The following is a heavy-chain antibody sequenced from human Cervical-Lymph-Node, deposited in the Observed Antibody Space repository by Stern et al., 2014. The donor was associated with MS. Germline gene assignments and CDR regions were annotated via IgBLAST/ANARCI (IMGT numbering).Heavy chain of an antibody. CDR2: INYTGRT. V-gene: IGHV4-34*01. CDR3: ARGIGGTNWWSHGEYFQL. CDR1: GGSFSDYY. Sequence: QVQLVQWGAGLLKPSETLSLTCDIHGGSFSDYYWSWFRQSPGRGLEWIGDINYTGRTTYHPSFQRRVTVSADMSKTQFSRKLTSVTATDTAVYYCARGIGGTNWWSHGEYFQLWGRGTLVTVSS. J-gene: IGHJ1*01. D-gene: IGHD2-8*02.